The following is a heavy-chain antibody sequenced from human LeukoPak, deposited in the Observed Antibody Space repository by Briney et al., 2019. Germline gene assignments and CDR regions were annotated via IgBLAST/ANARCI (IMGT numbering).Heavy chain of an antibody. D-gene: IGHD1-14*01. J-gene: IGHJ3*01. CDR3: VVVVEPPNSDGFDV. CDR2: INADGSTA. CDR1: GFTFGNSW. V-gene: IGHV3-74*01. Sequence: GGSLRLSCAASGFTFGNSWVHWVRQAPGKGLVWVSLINADGSTATYADSVKGRFTISRDNARNTLSLQMDSLTIEDTAVYYCVVVVEPPNSDGFDVWGQGTMITVSS.